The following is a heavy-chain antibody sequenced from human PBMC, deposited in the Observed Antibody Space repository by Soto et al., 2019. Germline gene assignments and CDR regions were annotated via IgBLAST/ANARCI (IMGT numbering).Heavy chain of an antibody. CDR2: ISYDGSNK. J-gene: IGHJ4*02. CDR1: GFTFSSYG. D-gene: IGHD6-6*01. V-gene: IGHV3-30*18. Sequence: ESGGGVVQPGRSLRLSCAASGFTFSSYGMHWVRQAPGKGLEWVAVISYDGSNKYYADSVKGRFTISRDNSKNTLYLQMNSLRAEDTAVYYCAKVLSSSSSYFDYWGQGTLVTVSS. CDR3: AKVLSSSSSYFDY.